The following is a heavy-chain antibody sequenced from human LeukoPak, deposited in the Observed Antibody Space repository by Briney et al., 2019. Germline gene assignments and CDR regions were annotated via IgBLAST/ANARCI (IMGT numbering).Heavy chain of an antibody. J-gene: IGHJ4*02. V-gene: IGHV2-5*02. CDR2: IYWDDDK. CDR1: GFSPSTGRLG. D-gene: IGHD2-15*01. CDR3: ARRPSASWYFDC. Sequence: ESGPTLLKPTQTLTLTCTFSGFSPSTGRLGVGCIRQPPGKALEWLALIYWDDDKRYSPSLKSRLTITKDTSKNQVVLTMTNMDPVDTAAYYCARRPSASWYFDCWGQGTLVTVVS.